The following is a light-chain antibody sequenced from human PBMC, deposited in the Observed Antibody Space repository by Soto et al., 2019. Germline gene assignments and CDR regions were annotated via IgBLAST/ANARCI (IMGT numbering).Light chain of an antibody. J-gene: IGLJ2*01. Sequence: QSVLTQPPSVSGAPGQRVTISCTGSSSNIGAGYDVHWYQQLPGTAPKLLIYGNSNRPSGVPDRFSGSKSGTSASLAITGLQAEDEGDYYRPSYDSSLGWVVIGGRAKLPVL. CDR1: SSNIGAGYD. CDR3: PSYDSSLGWVV. V-gene: IGLV1-40*01. CDR2: GNS.